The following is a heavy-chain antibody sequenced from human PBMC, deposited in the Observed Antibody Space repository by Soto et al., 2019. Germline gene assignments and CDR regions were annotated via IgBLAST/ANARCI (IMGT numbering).Heavy chain of an antibody. Sequence: SETLSLTCTVSGVSINRYYWSWIRQAPGKRLEWIGYIYYNGNIDYNPSLKSRVTMSVDTSKNQFFLQLSSVTAADTAVYFCTRDLNRVFDFWGLGKLVTVSS. V-gene: IGHV4-59*01. CDR2: IYYNGNI. J-gene: IGHJ4*02. CDR3: TRDLNRVFDF. CDR1: GVSINRYY. D-gene: IGHD3-10*01.